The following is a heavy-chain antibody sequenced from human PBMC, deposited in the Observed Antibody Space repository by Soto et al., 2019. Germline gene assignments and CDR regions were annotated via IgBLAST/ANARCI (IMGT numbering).Heavy chain of an antibody. J-gene: IGHJ4*01. CDR1: GYTFANYA. Sequence: ASVKVSCKASGYTFANYAISWVRQVPGQGLECLGWISAYSGNTNYAQKFQDRVTMTTDTSTSTAYMELRSLRSDDTAVYYCASTRLDCRSGSCYEYWG. D-gene: IGHD2-2*01. V-gene: IGHV1-18*01. CDR2: ISAYSGNT. CDR3: ASTRLDCRSGSCYEY.